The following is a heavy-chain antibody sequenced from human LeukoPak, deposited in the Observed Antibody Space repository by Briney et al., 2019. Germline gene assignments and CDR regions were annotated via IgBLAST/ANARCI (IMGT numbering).Heavy chain of an antibody. CDR3: ASGWRGYSYGYMKY. CDR2: IYYSGST. J-gene: IGHJ4*02. Sequence: SETLSLTCTVSGGSISSYYWSWIRQPPGKGLEWIGYIYYSGSTNYTPSLQSRVTISVDTSRNQFSLKLSSVSAADTAVYYCASGWRGYSYGYMKYWGQGTLVTVFS. CDR1: GGSISSYY. V-gene: IGHV4-59*01. D-gene: IGHD5-18*01.